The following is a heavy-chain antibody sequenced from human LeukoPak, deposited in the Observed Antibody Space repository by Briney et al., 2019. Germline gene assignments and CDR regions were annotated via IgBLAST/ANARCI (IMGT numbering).Heavy chain of an antibody. Sequence: GGSLRLSCAASGLSFSSYAMTWVRQAPGKGLEWVSSLSGSGGGTWYAGAVKGRFTISRDNSNNVMYLQMNSLRAEDTAVYYCAKDRTPYSRSGGYYLGAFDLWGHGTMVTVSS. V-gene: IGHV3-23*01. D-gene: IGHD3-10*01. CDR1: GLSFSSYA. CDR3: AKDRTPYSRSGGYYLGAFDL. CDR2: LSGSGGGT. J-gene: IGHJ3*01.